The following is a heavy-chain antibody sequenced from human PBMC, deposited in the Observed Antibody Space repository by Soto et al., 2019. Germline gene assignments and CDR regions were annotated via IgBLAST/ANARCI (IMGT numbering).Heavy chain of an antibody. D-gene: IGHD2-15*01. CDR1: GFTFSSYA. Sequence: QPGGSLRLSCAASGFTFSSYAMSWVRQAPGKGLEWVSAISGSGGSTYYADSVKGRFTISRDNSKNTLYLQMNSLRAEDTAVYYCELKGYCSGGSCYSYYYYMDVWGKGTTVTVS. V-gene: IGHV3-23*01. CDR2: ISGSGGST. J-gene: IGHJ6*03. CDR3: ELKGYCSGGSCYSYYYYMDV.